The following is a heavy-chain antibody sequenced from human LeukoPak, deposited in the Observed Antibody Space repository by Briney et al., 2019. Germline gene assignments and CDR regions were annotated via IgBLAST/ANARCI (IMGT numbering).Heavy chain of an antibody. CDR1: GYTFTSYD. CDR3: ARLNHYYDSTPLDY. D-gene: IGHD3-22*01. J-gene: IGHJ4*02. Sequence: ASVKVSCKASGYTFTSYDINWVRQATGQGLEWMGWMNPNSGNTGYAQKFQGRVTITRNTSISTAYMELSSLRSEDTAVYYCARLNHYYDSTPLDYWGQGTLVTVSS. CDR2: MNPNSGNT. V-gene: IGHV1-8*03.